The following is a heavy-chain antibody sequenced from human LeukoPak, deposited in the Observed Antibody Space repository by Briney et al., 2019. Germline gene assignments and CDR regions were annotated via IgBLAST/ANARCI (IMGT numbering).Heavy chain of an antibody. CDR2: IIPLFGTA. J-gene: IGHJ4*02. CDR3: AREWAGYGSGSYYYY. CDR1: GGTFSSYA. D-gene: IGHD3-10*01. V-gene: IGHV1-69*13. Sequence: GASVTVSCTASGGTFSSYAISWVRQAPGQGLEWMGGIIPLFGTANYAQKFLGRVIITADESTSTTYMHLNSLKSDDTAVYYCAREWAGYGSGSYYYYWGQGTLVTVSS.